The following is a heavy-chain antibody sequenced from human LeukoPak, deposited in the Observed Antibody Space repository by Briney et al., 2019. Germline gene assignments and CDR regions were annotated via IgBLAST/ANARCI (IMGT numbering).Heavy chain of an antibody. CDR3: SRDPRNLDY. D-gene: IGHD1-14*01. CDR1: GFTFDDYA. Sequence: GRSLRLSCAASGFTFDDYAMHWVRQAPGKGLEWVSGISWNSGSIGYADSVKGRFTISRDNAKNSLYLQMNSLRAEDMALYYCSRDPRNLDYWGQGTLVTVSS. V-gene: IGHV3-9*03. CDR2: ISWNSGSI. J-gene: IGHJ4*02.